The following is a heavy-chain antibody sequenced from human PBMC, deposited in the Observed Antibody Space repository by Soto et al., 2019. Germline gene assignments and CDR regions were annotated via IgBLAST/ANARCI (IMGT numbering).Heavy chain of an antibody. D-gene: IGHD5-18*01. CDR1: GFPFDDFS. Sequence: GRSLRLSCTGSGFPFDDFSINWVRQAPGEGLEWGALISYDGTDKYYADSVKGRFTISRDNSKNTLYLQMSSLGPGDTAVYYCVKERYAQLWLEDYGMDVWGQGTTVTVSS. V-gene: IGHV3-30*04. CDR2: ISYDGTDK. CDR3: VKERYAQLWLEDYGMDV. J-gene: IGHJ6*02.